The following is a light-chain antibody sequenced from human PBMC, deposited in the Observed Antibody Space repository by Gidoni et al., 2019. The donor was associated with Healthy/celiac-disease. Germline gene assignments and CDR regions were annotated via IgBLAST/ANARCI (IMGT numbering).Light chain of an antibody. CDR3: QQYYSTLRT. CDR1: QSVLYSSNNKNY. V-gene: IGKV4-1*01. Sequence: DIVMTQSPDSMAVSLGERATINCKSSQSVLYSSNNKNYLAWYQQKPGQPPKLLIYWASTRESGVPDRFSGSRSGTDFTLTISSLHAEDVAVYYCQQYYSTLRTFXQXTKVEIK. CDR2: WAS. J-gene: IGKJ1*01.